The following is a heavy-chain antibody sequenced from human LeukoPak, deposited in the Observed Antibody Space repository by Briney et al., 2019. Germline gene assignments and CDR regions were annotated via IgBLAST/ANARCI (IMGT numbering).Heavy chain of an antibody. CDR1: GGSISSGGYY. V-gene: IGHV4-61*03. Sequence: SETLSLTCTVSGGSISSGGYYWSWIRQHPGKGLEWIGYIYYSGSTNYNPSLKSRVTMSVDSSKSRFSLRLSSVTAADTAVYYCARHFILGGFDYWGQGTLVPVSS. D-gene: IGHD3-16*01. CDR3: ARHFILGGFDY. CDR2: IYYSGST. J-gene: IGHJ4*02.